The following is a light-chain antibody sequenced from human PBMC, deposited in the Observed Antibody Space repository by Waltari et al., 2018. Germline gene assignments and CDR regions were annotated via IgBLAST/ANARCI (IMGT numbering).Light chain of an antibody. CDR2: WAS. Sequence: EIVMTQSPATLSVSPGERAILSCKSSQTLLYSSNNKNYLAWYQQKPGQPPKLLIYWASARESGVPDRFSGSGSGTDFTLTISSLQAEDVAVYYCQQYYSTPPTFGQGTRLEIK. CDR3: QQYYSTPPT. CDR1: QTLLYSSNNKNY. J-gene: IGKJ5*01. V-gene: IGKV4-1*01.